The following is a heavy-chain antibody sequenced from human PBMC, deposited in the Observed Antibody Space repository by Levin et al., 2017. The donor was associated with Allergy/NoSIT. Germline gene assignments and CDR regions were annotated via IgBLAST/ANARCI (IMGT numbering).Heavy chain of an antibody. V-gene: IGHV4-31*03. CDR3: AREAPRHYYDSSGYAEGTNYYYYYGMDV. CDR1: GGSISSGGYY. Sequence: SETLSLTCTVSGGSISSGGYYWSWIRQHPGKGLEWIGYFYYSGSTYYNPSLKSRVTISVDTSKNQFSLKLSSVTAADTAVYYCAREAPRHYYDSSGYAEGTNYYYYYGMDVWGQGTTVTVSS. D-gene: IGHD3-22*01. J-gene: IGHJ6*02. CDR2: FYYSGST.